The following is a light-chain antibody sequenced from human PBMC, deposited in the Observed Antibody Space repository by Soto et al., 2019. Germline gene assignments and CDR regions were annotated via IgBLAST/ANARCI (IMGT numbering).Light chain of an antibody. CDR1: SGRIASDY. V-gene: IGLV6-57*02. CDR3: QSYDSSNHVI. J-gene: IGLJ2*01. Sequence: NFMLTQPHSVSESPGKTVTISCTGSSGRIASDYVQWYQQRPGSAPTTVIYEDNRRPSGVPDRFSGSIDSSSNSASLTISGLKPEDEADYYCQSYDSSNHVIFGGGTKLTVL. CDR2: EDN.